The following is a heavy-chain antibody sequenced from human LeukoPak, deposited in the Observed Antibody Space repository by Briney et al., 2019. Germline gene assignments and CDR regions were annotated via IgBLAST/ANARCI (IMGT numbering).Heavy chain of an antibody. J-gene: IGHJ6*03. CDR1: GGTFSSYA. D-gene: IGHD5-18*01. Sequence: ASVKVSCKASGGTFSSYAISWVRQAPGQGLEWMGGIIPIFGTANYAQKFQGRVTITTDESTSTAYMELSSLRSEDTAVYYCARARRGYSYGYDYYYYYYMDVWGKGTTVTVSS. CDR2: IIPIFGTA. CDR3: ARARRGYSYGYDYYYYYYMDV. V-gene: IGHV1-69*05.